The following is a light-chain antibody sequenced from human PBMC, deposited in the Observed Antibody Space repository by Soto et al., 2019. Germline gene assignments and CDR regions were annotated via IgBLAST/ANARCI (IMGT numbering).Light chain of an antibody. CDR1: SSNIGNDY. CDR3: GTWGANPRIGV. V-gene: IGLV1-51*01. J-gene: IGLJ3*02. CDR2: DND. Sequence: QSVLTQPPSVSAAPGQRVTISCSGSSSNIGNDYVAWYQQLPGTAPKLLISDNDKRPSGIPDRFSGSKSGTSATLAITGLQTGDEADYYCGTWGANPRIGVFGGGTKRTVL.